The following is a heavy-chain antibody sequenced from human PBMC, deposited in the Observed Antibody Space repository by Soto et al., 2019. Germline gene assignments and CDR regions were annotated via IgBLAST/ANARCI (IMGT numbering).Heavy chain of an antibody. Sequence: QVQLQESGPGLVKPSGTLSLTCAVSSGSISSSNWWSWVRPPPGKGLEWIGGIYHSGGTNYNPSLKSRVTISVDKSKNQFSLKLSSVTAADTAVYYCARGRTTVIGSRRTSYYFDYWGQGTLVTVSS. CDR3: ARGRTTVIGSRRTSYYFDY. CDR1: SGSISSSNW. J-gene: IGHJ4*02. V-gene: IGHV4-4*02. CDR2: IYHSGGT. D-gene: IGHD4-4*01.